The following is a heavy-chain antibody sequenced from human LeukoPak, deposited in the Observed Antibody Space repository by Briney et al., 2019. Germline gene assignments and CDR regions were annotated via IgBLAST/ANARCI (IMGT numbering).Heavy chain of an antibody. CDR2: IINSGGST. CDR3: AKRSSGYYFDY. D-gene: IGHD3-22*01. Sequence: GGSLRLSCAASGFTFSSYWMSWVRQAPGKGLEWVSSIINSGGSTYYADPVKGRFTISRHNSKNTLYLQMNSLRAEDTAVYYCAKRSSGYYFDYWGQGTLVTVSS. J-gene: IGHJ4*02. CDR1: GFTFSSYW. V-gene: IGHV3-23*01.